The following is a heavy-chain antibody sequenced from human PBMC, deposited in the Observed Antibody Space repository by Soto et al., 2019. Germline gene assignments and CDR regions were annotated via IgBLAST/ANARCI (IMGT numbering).Heavy chain of an antibody. D-gene: IGHD2-15*01. CDR3: VRDRDLLVVAPDKRRHFCYCGLEV. CDR2: IYFTGTA. Sequence: AETLSRTFSVSGGSLTSYYWSWVRQPPGEVLELIGYIYFTGTAHYSPSLKSRVSMSVDTSKNHLSLTVHSVTAADTAVYYCVRDRDLLVVAPDKRRHFCYCGLEVWGEGTTVNVSS. V-gene: IGHV4-59*01. J-gene: IGHJ6*04. CDR1: GGSLTSYY.